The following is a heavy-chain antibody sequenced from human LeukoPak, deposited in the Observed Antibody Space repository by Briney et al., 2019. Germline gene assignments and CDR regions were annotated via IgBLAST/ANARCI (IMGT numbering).Heavy chain of an antibody. Sequence: PGGSLRLPCAASGFIFDDYAMHWVRQAPGKGLEWVSGISWDSDSIDYADSVKGRFTISRDNAKNSLYLQMNSLRAEDMALYYCAKGGGGRLIYYYYMDVWGKGTTVTVSS. CDR1: GFIFDDYA. J-gene: IGHJ6*03. D-gene: IGHD3-16*01. V-gene: IGHV3-9*03. CDR3: AKGGGGRLIYYYYMDV. CDR2: ISWDSDSI.